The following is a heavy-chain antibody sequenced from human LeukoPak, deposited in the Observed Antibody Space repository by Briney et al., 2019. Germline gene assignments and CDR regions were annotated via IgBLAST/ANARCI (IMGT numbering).Heavy chain of an antibody. D-gene: IGHD6-13*01. V-gene: IGHV5-51*01. CDR2: IYPGDSDT. J-gene: IGHJ4*02. CDR3: ARLIAAADTGLDY. Sequence: HGASLKISCKGSGYSFTSYWIGWVRQMPGKGLEWRGIIYPGDSDTRYSPSFEGQVTISADKSISTAYLQWTSLKASDTAMYFCARLIAAADTGLDYWGQGTLVTVSS. CDR1: GYSFTSYW.